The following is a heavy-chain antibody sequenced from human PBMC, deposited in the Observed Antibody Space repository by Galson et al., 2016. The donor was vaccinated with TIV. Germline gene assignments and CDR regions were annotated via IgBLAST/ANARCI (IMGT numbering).Heavy chain of an antibody. CDR2: IYSGGKT. Sequence: LRLSCAASGFTVSNNYMSWVRQAPGKGLEWVSLIYSGGKTFYADSVKGRFTISRDNSKNTVYLQMNSLRVEDTAVYYCARDRHCTNGVCYCLWGQGTLVTVSS. V-gene: IGHV3-53*01. CDR3: ARDRHCTNGVCYCL. D-gene: IGHD2-8*01. J-gene: IGHJ4*02. CDR1: GFTVSNNY.